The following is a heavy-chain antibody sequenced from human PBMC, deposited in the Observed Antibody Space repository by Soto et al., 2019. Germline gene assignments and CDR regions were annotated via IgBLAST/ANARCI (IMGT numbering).Heavy chain of an antibody. CDR3: AKDKLYSNFEHYFDY. J-gene: IGHJ4*02. D-gene: IGHD4-4*01. CDR1: GFIFENYA. Sequence: EVQLVESGGGFVQPGRSLRLSCTSSGFIFENYAMHWVRQAPGKGLEWVSGISWNRGTIGYADSVRGRFTISRDNAKNSLYLQMDSLRPEDTALYYCAKDKLYSNFEHYFDYWGRGTLVTVSS. CDR2: ISWNRGTI. V-gene: IGHV3-9*01.